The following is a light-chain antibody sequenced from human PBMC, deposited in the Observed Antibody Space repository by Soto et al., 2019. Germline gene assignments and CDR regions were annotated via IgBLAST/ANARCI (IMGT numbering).Light chain of an antibody. CDR3: QQYGSSPYT. V-gene: IGKV3-20*01. CDR1: QSVSSSY. J-gene: IGKJ2*01. CDR2: GAS. Sequence: EIVLTQSPGTLSLSPGERATLSCRASQSVSSSYLAWYQQKPGQAPRLLIYGASSRGTGIPDRFSGSGSGTDFHLTIIRLEPEDFAVYYCQQYGSSPYTFGQGTKLEIK.